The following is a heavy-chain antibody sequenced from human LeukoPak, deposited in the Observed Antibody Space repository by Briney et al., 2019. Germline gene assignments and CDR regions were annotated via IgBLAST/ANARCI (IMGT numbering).Heavy chain of an antibody. D-gene: IGHD3-16*01. CDR1: GFTFSAYS. Sequence: GGSLRLSCLASGFTFSAYSMHWVRQAPGKGREYVSGITSNGGSTDYADSVKGRFTISRDNSKNTLYLQMSSLRAEDTAVYHCVKNPNKLWSFFDFWGQGTLVTVSS. J-gene: IGHJ4*02. V-gene: IGHV3-64D*06. CDR2: ITSNGGST. CDR3: VKNPNKLWSFFDF.